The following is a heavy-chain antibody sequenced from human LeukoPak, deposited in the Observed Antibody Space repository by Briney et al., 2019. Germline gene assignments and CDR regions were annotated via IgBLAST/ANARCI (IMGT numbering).Heavy chain of an antibody. CDR3: AKDRYGGTSVNFFDY. J-gene: IGHJ4*02. V-gene: IGHV3-21*01. CDR1: EFTFSSYS. CDR2: ISSSSSYI. Sequence: GGSLRLSCAASEFTFSSYSMTWVRQAPGKGLEWVSSISSSSSYIFYAESVKGRFTISRDNAKNSLYLEMNSLRAEDTAVYYCAKDRYGGTSVNFFDYWGQGTLVTVSS. D-gene: IGHD4-23*01.